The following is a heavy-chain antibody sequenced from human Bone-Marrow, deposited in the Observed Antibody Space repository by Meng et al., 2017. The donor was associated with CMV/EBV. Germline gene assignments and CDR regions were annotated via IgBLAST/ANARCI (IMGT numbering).Heavy chain of an antibody. CDR1: GFSLKTDGMS. V-gene: IGHV2-70D*14. D-gene: IGHD3-16*01. CDR3: ARSFGTVRPRRGYAMDV. CDR2: IDWEDDK. Sequence: SGPTLVILTQPLTLTCSFSGFSLKTDGMSVSWIRQPPDKALVWLARIDWEDDKFYSTSLKTRLTISKDPSKDQVVLTMTNMDTVDTATYYCARSFGTVRPRRGYAMDVWGQGTTVTVSS. J-gene: IGHJ6*02.